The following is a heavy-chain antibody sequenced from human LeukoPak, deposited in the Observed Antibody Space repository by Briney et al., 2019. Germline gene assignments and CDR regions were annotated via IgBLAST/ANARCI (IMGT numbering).Heavy chain of an antibody. CDR1: GGSISSSSYY. D-gene: IGHD2-2*01. Sequence: SETLSLTCTVSGGSISSSSYYWGWIRQPPGKGLEWIGSIYYSGSTYYNPSLKSRVTISVDTSKNQFSLKLSSVTAADTAVYYCARPISYSPAAMEVGNAFDIWGQGTMVTVSS. CDR3: ARPISYSPAAMEVGNAFDI. V-gene: IGHV4-39*01. J-gene: IGHJ3*02. CDR2: IYYSGST.